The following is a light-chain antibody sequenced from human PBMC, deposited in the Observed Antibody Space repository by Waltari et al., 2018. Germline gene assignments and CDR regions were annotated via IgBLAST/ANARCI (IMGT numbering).Light chain of an antibody. CDR1: QSISIY. CDR2: AAS. J-gene: IGKJ2*01. Sequence: DIQMTQSPSSLSASVGDRVTITCRASQSISIYLNWYQQKPGKAPKLLIYAASSLRSGVPSRFSGSVSGTDFTLTIRSLQPEDFATYYCQQSYITTYTFGQGTKLEIK. CDR3: QQSYITTYT. V-gene: IGKV1-39*01.